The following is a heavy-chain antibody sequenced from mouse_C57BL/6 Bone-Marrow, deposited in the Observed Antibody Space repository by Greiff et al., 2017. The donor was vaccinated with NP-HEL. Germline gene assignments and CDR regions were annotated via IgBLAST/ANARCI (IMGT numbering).Heavy chain of an antibody. CDR2: IYPRSGNT. J-gene: IGHJ3*01. V-gene: IGHV1-81*01. Sequence: QVQLQQSGAELARPGASVKLSCKASGYTFTSCGISWVKQRTGQGLEWIGEIYPRSGNTYYNEKFKGKATLTADKSSSTAYMELRSLTSEDSAVYFCARDGQVYYGSSPWFAYWGQGTLVTVSA. CDR1: GYTFTSCG. D-gene: IGHD1-1*01. CDR3: ARDGQVYYGSSPWFAY.